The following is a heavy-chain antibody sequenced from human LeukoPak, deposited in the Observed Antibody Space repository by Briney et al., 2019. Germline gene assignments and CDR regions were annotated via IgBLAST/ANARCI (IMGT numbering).Heavy chain of an antibody. CDR1: GFTFSNHG. V-gene: IGHV3-23*01. D-gene: IGHD6-19*01. Sequence: QPGGSLRLSCAASGFTFSNHGMNWVRQAPGKGLEWVSGISPSGDITYYADSVKGRFTISRDNSKNTLYLQMNSLRAEDTAVYYCARDPNRSGWGFNWFDPWGQGTLVTVSS. CDR3: ARDPNRSGWGFNWFDP. J-gene: IGHJ5*02. CDR2: ISPSGDIT.